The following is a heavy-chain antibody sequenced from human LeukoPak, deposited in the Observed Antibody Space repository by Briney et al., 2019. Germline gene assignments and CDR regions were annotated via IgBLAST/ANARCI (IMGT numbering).Heavy chain of an antibody. D-gene: IGHD5-18*01. CDR3: ARGGGYSYGRNPANFDY. V-gene: IGHV4-39*01. CDR2: IYYSGST. CDR1: GGSISSSSYY. J-gene: IGHJ4*02. Sequence: SVTLSLTCTVSGGSISSSSYYWGWIPQPPGKGLEWIGSIYYSGSTYYNPYLKSRVTISVDTSKNQFSLKLSSVTAADTAVYYCARGGGYSYGRNPANFDYWGQGTLVTVSS.